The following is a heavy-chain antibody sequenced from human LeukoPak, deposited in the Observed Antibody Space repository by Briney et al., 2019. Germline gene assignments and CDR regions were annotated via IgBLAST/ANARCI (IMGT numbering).Heavy chain of an antibody. Sequence: LSLTCAVHGASLSGYFWSWGRQAPGKGLGWVSAIFGSGGATYYADSVRGGFTIPRDNPKNTLSLQITSLRAEDTGVYYCAKDHLPGRVVADRDYWGQGTLVTVSS. CDR3: AKDHLPGRVVADRDY. V-gene: IGHV3-23*01. CDR2: IFGSGGAT. J-gene: IGHJ4*02. CDR1: GASLSGYF. D-gene: IGHD3-22*01.